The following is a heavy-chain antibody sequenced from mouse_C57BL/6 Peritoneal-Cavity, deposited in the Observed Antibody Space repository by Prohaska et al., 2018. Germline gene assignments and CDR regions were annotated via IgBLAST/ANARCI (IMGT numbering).Heavy chain of an antibody. Sequence: EVQLQQSGPELVKPGASVKISCKASGYTFTDYYMNWVKQSHGKSLEWIGDINTNNGGTSYNQKFKGKATLTVDKSSITAYMEVRSLTSEDSAVDYCARRGYYYGSSYPYYYAMDYWGQGTSVTVSS. V-gene: IGHV1-26*01. CDR3: ARRGYYYGSSYPYYYAMDY. J-gene: IGHJ4*01. CDR2: INTNNGGT. CDR1: GYTFTDYY. D-gene: IGHD1-1*01.